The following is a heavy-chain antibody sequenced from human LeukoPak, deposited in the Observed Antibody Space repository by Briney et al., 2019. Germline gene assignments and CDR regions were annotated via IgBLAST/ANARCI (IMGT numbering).Heavy chain of an antibody. D-gene: IGHD6-13*01. CDR1: GFTFSNYW. V-gene: IGHV3-7*01. CDR2: IKEDGSVK. CDR3: ARGYSSSPDDFDY. J-gene: IGHJ4*02. Sequence: PGGSLRLSCEASGFTFSNYWMTWVRQAPGKRLEWVANIKEDGSVKQCVDSVKGRFTISRDNAKSSLYLQMNSLRVEDTAVYFCARGYSSSPDDFDYWGQGALVAVSS.